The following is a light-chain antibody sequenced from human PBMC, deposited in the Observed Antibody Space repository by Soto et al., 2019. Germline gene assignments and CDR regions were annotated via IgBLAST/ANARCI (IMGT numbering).Light chain of an antibody. J-gene: IGKJ1*01. CDR3: QQTYSNPRT. Sequence: DIQMTQSPSSLSASVGDRVTITCRTSQSISIYLNWYQQIPGKAPKLLIYASSNLHTGVPSRFSGSASGTDFTLTISSLQPEDSATYYCQQTYSNPRTFGQGT. CDR2: ASS. CDR1: QSISIY. V-gene: IGKV1-39*01.